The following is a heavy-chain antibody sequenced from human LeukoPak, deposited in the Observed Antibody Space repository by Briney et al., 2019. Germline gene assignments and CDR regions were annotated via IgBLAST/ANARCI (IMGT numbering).Heavy chain of an antibody. CDR2: INHSGST. CDR3: ARPYGDHSFSQIGGSRYYFDY. Sequence: KPSETLSLTCAVYGGSFSGYYWSWIRQPPGKGLEWIGEINHSGSTNYNPSLKSRVTISVDASKNQFSLKLSSVTAADTAVYYCARPYGDHSFSQIGGSRYYFDYWGQGTLVTVSS. J-gene: IGHJ4*02. V-gene: IGHV4-34*01. D-gene: IGHD4-17*01. CDR1: GGSFSGYY.